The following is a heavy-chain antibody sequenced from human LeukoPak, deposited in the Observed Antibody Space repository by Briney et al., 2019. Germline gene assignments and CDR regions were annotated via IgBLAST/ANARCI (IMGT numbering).Heavy chain of an antibody. CDR3: ARPLFAGPAAAGDDAFDI. CDR2: IYYSGST. V-gene: IGHV4-59*08. CDR1: GGSISSYY. J-gene: IGHJ3*02. Sequence: SETLSLTCTVSGGSISSYYWSWIRQPPGKGLEWIGYIYYSGSTNYNPSLKSRVTISVDTSKNQYSLKLSSVTAADTAVYYCARPLFAGPAAAGDDAFDIWGQGTMVTVSS. D-gene: IGHD6-13*01.